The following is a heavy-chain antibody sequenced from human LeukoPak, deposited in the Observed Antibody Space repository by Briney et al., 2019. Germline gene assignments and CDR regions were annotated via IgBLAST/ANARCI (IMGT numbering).Heavy chain of an antibody. V-gene: IGHV4-34*01. CDR1: GGSFSGYY. Sequence: SETLSLTCAVYGGSFSGYYWSWIRQPPGKGLEWIGEINHSGSTNYNPSLKSRVTISVDTSKNQFSLKLSPVTAADTAVYYCAREMGDDFYYFDYWGQGTLVTVSS. CDR3: AREMGDDFYYFDY. D-gene: IGHD1-26*01. J-gene: IGHJ4*02. CDR2: INHSGST.